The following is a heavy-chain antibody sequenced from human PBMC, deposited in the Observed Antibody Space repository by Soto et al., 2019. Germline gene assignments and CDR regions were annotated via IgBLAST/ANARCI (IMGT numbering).Heavy chain of an antibody. CDR1: GFTFSSYS. D-gene: IGHD3-3*01. V-gene: IGHV3-48*02. Sequence: EVQLVESGGGLVQPGGSLRLSCAASGFTFSSYSMDWVRQAPGKGLEWLSHIGTSGTPIHDAESVKGRFIISRDNAANFLYLQMNSLRDEDTAVYYCARGFLSNSLDVWCQGTTVIVSS. J-gene: IGHJ3*01. CDR3: ARGFLSNSLDV. CDR2: IGTSGTPI.